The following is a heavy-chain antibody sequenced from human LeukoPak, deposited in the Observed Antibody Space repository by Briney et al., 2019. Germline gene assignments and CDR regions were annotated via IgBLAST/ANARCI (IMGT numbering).Heavy chain of an antibody. CDR3: ARLLPPGYSGYDWGPADKDY. J-gene: IGHJ4*02. D-gene: IGHD5-12*01. Sequence: GSSVKVSCKASGGTFNSYAINWVRQAPGQGLEWMGKIIPLLGIANYAQKFQGRVTITADKSTSTAYMELSSLRSEDTAVYYCARLLPPGYSGYDWGPADKDYWGKGTLVTVSS. CDR2: IIPLLGIA. V-gene: IGHV1-69*04. CDR1: GGTFNSYA.